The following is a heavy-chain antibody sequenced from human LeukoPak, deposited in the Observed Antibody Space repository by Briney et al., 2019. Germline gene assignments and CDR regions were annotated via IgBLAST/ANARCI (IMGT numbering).Heavy chain of an antibody. D-gene: IGHD6-19*01. J-gene: IGHJ4*02. Sequence: PGGSLRLSCAASGFTFISYAMSWVRQAPGKGLEWVSAISGSGATTYYADSVKGRFTISRDNSKNTLYLQVNSLRAEDTAVYYCARDRRLSVAVAGNWGQGTLVTVSS. CDR3: ARDRRLSVAVAGN. CDR2: ISGSGATT. V-gene: IGHV3-23*01. CDR1: GFTFISYA.